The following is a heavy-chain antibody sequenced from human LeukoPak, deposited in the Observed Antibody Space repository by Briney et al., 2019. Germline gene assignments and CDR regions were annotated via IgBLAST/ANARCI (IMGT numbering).Heavy chain of an antibody. CDR2: IWYDGSNK. CDR1: GFTFSSYG. CDR3: ARGDIVVVVAATDFDY. Sequence: GGSLILSCAASGFTFSSYGMHWVRQAPGKGLEWVAIIWYDGSNKYYADSVKGRFTISRDDSKNTLYLQMNSLRVEDTAVYYCARGDIVVVVAATDFDYWGQGTLVTVSS. J-gene: IGHJ4*02. D-gene: IGHD2-15*01. V-gene: IGHV3-33*01.